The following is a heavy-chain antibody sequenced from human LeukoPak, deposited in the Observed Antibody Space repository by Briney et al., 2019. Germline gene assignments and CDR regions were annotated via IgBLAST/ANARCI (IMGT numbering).Heavy chain of an antibody. D-gene: IGHD4-23*01. J-gene: IGHJ4*02. CDR2: ISYGGSNK. V-gene: IGHV3-30*18. CDR3: AKEYYGGNSQCYFDY. CDR1: GFTFSSYG. Sequence: GRSLRLSCAGSGFTFSSYGMHWVRQAPGKGLEWVAVISYGGSNKYYADSVKGRFTISRDNSNNTLYLQMNSLRAEDTAVYYCAKEYYGGNSQCYFDYWGQGTLATVSS.